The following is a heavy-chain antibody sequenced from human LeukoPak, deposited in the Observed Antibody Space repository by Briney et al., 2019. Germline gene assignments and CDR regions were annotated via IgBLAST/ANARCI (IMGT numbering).Heavy chain of an antibody. D-gene: IGHD4-17*01. J-gene: IGHJ4*02. V-gene: IGHV3-23*01. CDR1: GFTFSSYA. Sequence: GGSLRLSCAASGFTFSSYAMSWVRQAPGKGLEWVSAISGSGGSTYYADSVKGRFTISRDNSKNTLYLQMNSLRAEDTAVYYCAKDQETLYGDNPPFDYWGQGTLVTVSS. CDR2: ISGSGGST. CDR3: AKDQETLYGDNPPFDY.